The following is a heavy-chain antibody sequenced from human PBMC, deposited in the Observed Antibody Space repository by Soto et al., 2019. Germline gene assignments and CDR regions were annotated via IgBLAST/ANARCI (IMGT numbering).Heavy chain of an antibody. CDR3: AKATQTTSWWFDP. J-gene: IGHJ5*02. CDR1: GFTVSSNY. CDR2: IYSGGST. Sequence: EVQLVESGGGLIQPGGSLRLSCAASGFTVSSNYMSWVRQAPGKGLEWVSVIYSGGSTYYADSVKGRFTISRDNSKNTLYLQMNSLRAEDTAVYYCAKATQTTSWWFDPWGQGTLVTVSS. V-gene: IGHV3-53*01. D-gene: IGHD4-17*01.